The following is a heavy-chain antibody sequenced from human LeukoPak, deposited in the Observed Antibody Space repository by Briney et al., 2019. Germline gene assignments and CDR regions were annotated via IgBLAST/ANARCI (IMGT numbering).Heavy chain of an antibody. D-gene: IGHD5-18*01. V-gene: IGHV1-46*01. CDR2: INPSGGST. J-gene: IGHJ3*02. Sequence: ASVKVSCKASGYTFTTYYIHWVRQAPGRGLEWMGRINPSGGSTTYAQKFQGRVTMTRDTSTRPVHMELSSLRSEDTAVYYCARERWIQLWGDAFDIWGQGTKVTVSS. CDR1: GYTFTTYY. CDR3: ARERWIQLWGDAFDI.